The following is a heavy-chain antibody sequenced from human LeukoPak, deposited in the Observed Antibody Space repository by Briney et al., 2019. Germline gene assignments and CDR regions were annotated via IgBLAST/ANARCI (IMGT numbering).Heavy chain of an antibody. V-gene: IGHV3-30*18. J-gene: IGHJ4*02. CDR1: GFXFSSYG. CDR3: AKGRDSWSNKIVY. D-gene: IGHD3-3*01. CDR2: ISYHGSNK. Sequence: PGGSLRLSCAASGFXFSSYGMYWVRQAPGKGLEWVAVISYHGSNKYYADSVKGRFTISRDNSKNTLYLQMNSLRGEDTAVYYCAKGRDSWSNKIVYWGQGTLVTVSS.